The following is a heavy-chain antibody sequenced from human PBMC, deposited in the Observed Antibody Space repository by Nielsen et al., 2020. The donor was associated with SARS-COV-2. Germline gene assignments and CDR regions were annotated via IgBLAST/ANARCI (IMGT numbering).Heavy chain of an antibody. V-gene: IGHV3-20*04. CDR2: INWNGGST. CDR1: GFTFDDYG. J-gene: IGHJ4*02. CDR3: AKEGLWLNYFDY. Sequence: GSLKISCAASGFTFDDYGMSWVRQAPGKGLEWVSGINWNGGSTGYADSVKGRFTISRDNAKNSLYLQMNSLRAEDTAVYYCAKEGLWLNYFDYWGQGTLVTVSS. D-gene: IGHD5-18*01.